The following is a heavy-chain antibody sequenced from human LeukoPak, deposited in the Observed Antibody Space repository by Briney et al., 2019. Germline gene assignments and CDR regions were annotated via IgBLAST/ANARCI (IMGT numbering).Heavy chain of an antibody. CDR2: INPSGGST. V-gene: IGHV1-46*01. J-gene: IGHJ5*02. D-gene: IGHD3-22*01. CDR1: GYTFTSHY. Sequence: GASVKVSCTASGYTFTSHYMHWVRQAPGQGLDWMGIINPSGGSTSYAQKFQGRVTMTRDTSTSTVYMELSSLRSEDTAVYYCARGTKHDYYDSSGYQSWFDPWGQGTLVTVSS. CDR3: ARGTKHDYYDSSGYQSWFDP.